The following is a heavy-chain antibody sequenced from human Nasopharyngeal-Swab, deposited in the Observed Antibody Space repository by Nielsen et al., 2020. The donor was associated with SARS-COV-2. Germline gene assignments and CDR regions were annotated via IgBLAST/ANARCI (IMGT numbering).Heavy chain of an antibody. CDR3: ARRVARAPRHEGDYYYGMDV. CDR2: IDYSGRT. V-gene: IGHV4-39*01. D-gene: IGHD3-16*01. Sequence: WIRQPQGKGLEWIGRIDYSGRTYYNPSLKSRVTISVDTSKNQFSLKLSSVTAADTAVYYCARRVARAPRHEGDYYYGMDVWGQGTTVTVSS. J-gene: IGHJ6*02.